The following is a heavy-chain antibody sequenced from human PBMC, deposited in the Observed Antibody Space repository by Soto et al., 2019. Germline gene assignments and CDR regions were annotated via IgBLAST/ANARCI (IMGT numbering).Heavy chain of an antibody. CDR1: GMTVSGKKY. CDR3: AKDRDYPRDYFHY. D-gene: IGHD3-10*01. Sequence: GGSLRLSCAAVGMTVSGKKYVAWVRQAPGKGLEWVSAVSPNGQGIYYADSVRGRFTISRDFSKNTVFLHMDSLRAEDTAVYYCAKDRDYPRDYFHYWGQGTLVTVSS. CDR2: VSPNGQGI. J-gene: IGHJ4*02. V-gene: IGHV3-23*01.